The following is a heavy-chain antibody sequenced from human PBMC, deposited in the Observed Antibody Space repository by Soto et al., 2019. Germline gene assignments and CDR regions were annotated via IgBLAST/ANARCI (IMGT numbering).Heavy chain of an antibody. CDR3: ARGRYCSGGSCYHNWFDP. Sequence: ASVKFYCKASGYTLTSYDINWVRQATGQGLEWMGWMNPNSGNTGYAQKFQGRVTMTRNTSISTAYMELSSLRSEDTAVYYCARGRYCSGGSCYHNWFDPWGQGTLVTVSS. V-gene: IGHV1-8*01. CDR1: GYTLTSYD. CDR2: MNPNSGNT. J-gene: IGHJ5*02. D-gene: IGHD2-15*01.